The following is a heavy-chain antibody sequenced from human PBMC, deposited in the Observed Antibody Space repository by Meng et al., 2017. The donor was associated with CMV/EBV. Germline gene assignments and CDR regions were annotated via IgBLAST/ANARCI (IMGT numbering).Heavy chain of an antibody. CDR2: IYYSGST. D-gene: IGHD1-26*01. V-gene: IGHV4-61*01. CDR3: ARDRCGTCPSGWWFDP. CDR1: GGSVSSGSYY. Sequence: SETLSLTCTVSGGSVSSGSYYWSWIRQPPGKGLEWIGYIYYSGSTNYNPSLKSRVTISVDTSKNQFSLKLSSVTAADTAVYYCARDRCGTCPSGWWFDPWGQGTLVTVSS. J-gene: IGHJ5*02.